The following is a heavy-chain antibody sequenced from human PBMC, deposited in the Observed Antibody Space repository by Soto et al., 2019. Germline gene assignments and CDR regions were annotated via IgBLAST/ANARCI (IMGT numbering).Heavy chain of an antibody. V-gene: IGHV3-23*01. CDR2: ISGSGGST. Sequence: EVQLLESGGGLVQPGGFLRLSCAASGFTFSSYAMSWVRQAPGKGLEWVSAISGSGGSTYYADSVKGRFTISRDNSKNTLYLQMNSLRAEDTAVYYCAKDPSPYSNYYYYYMDVWGKGTTVTVSS. CDR3: AKDPSPYSNYYYYYMDV. J-gene: IGHJ6*03. D-gene: IGHD4-4*01. CDR1: GFTFSSYA.